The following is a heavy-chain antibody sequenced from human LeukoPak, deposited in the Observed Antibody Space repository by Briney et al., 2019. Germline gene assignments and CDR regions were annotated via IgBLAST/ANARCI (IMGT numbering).Heavy chain of an antibody. CDR1: GFTFSSYW. D-gene: IGHD3-10*01. J-gene: IGHJ6*03. CDR2: IKQDGSEK. CDR3: ARESGFSDMDA. V-gene: IGHV3-7*01. Sequence: GGSVRLFCAVSGFTFSSYWMRWVRQAPGRGVEGVANIKQDGSEKLYVDSVKGRFTISRDNAKNTLHLQMNSLRAEDTAVYYCARESGFSDMDAWGKGTTVTVSS.